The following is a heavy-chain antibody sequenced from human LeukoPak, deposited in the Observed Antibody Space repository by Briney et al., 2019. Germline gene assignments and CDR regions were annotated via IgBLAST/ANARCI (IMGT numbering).Heavy chain of an antibody. J-gene: IGHJ6*03. Sequence: PSETLSLTCTVSGDSITTRSYYWGWIRQPPGEGLEWIGTISYSGSTDYNPSLMSRVTISVDTSKNQFSLQLSSVTAADTALYYCARRERISEGIYHMDVWGKGTTVTVSS. D-gene: IGHD2-15*01. V-gene: IGHV4-39*01. CDR3: ARRERISEGIYHMDV. CDR1: GDSITTRSYY. CDR2: ISYSGST.